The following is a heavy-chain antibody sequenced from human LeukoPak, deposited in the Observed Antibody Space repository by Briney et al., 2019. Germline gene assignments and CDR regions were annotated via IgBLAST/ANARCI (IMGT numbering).Heavy chain of an antibody. V-gene: IGHV3-53*01. CDR2: IHSGGNT. CDR1: GFTVSSNY. J-gene: IGHJ4*02. Sequence: GGSLRLSCAASGFTVSSNYMSWVRQAPGKGLEWVSVIHSGGNTYYADSVKGRFTISRDNSKNTLYLQMNSLRAEDTAIYYCAREGSSSIYYFDYWSQGTLVTVSS. D-gene: IGHD6-6*01. CDR3: AREGSSSIYYFDY.